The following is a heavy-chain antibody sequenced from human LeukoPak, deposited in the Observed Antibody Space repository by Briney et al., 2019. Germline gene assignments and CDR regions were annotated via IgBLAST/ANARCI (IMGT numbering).Heavy chain of an antibody. Sequence: ASVKVSCKASGYTFTSYDINWVRQATGQGLEWMGWMNPNSGNTGYAQKFQGRVTMTRNTSISTAYMEPSSLRSEDTAVYYCARVEVLMVYAMGYWGQGTLVTVSS. CDR3: ARVEVLMVYAMGY. D-gene: IGHD2-8*01. J-gene: IGHJ4*02. CDR1: GYTFTSYD. V-gene: IGHV1-8*01. CDR2: MNPNSGNT.